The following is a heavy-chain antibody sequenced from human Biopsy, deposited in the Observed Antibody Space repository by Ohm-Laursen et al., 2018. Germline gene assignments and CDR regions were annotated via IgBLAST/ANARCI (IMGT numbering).Heavy chain of an antibody. J-gene: IGHJ4*02. CDR1: SGSISSYY. CDR2: ISYSGNT. D-gene: IGHD6-19*01. V-gene: IGHV4-59*08. Sequence: PGTLSLTCTVSSGSISSYYWSWIRQPPGKGLEWIGYISYSGNTNYNPSLKSRVTMSVDTSKNQFSPKVYSVTAADTAIYYCATTTMDTSGWYGNYFDSWGQGALVTVSS. CDR3: ATTTMDTSGWYGNYFDS.